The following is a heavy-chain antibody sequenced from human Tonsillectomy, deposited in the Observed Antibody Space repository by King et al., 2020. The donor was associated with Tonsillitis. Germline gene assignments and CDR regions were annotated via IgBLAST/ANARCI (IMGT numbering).Heavy chain of an antibody. J-gene: IGHJ3*02. CDR2: INPNSGGT. D-gene: IGHD6-13*01. Sequence: VQLVQSGAEVKKPGASVKVSCKASGYTFTGYYMHWVRQAPGQGLEWMGWINPNSGGTNYAQKLQVRVTMTRDTSISTAYMELSRLRSDDTAVYYCAREPYSSSWDDAFDIWGQGTMVTVSS. V-gene: IGHV1-2*02. CDR1: GYTFTGYY. CDR3: AREPYSSSWDDAFDI.